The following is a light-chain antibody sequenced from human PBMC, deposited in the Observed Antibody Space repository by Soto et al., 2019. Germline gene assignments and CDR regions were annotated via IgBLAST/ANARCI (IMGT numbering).Light chain of an antibody. V-gene: IGKV1-9*01. CDR2: GAS. CDR3: QQRSNWPPVIT. CDR1: QGISSY. J-gene: IGKJ5*01. Sequence: DIQLTQSPSFLSASVGDRVTITCRASQGISSYLAWYQQKPRKAPEVLIFGASNRATGIPARFSGSGSGTDITLTISSLEPEDFAVYYCQQRSNWPPVITYGQGTRLEIK.